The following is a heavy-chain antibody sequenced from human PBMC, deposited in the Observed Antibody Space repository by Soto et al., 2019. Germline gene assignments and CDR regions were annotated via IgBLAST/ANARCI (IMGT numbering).Heavy chain of an antibody. D-gene: IGHD6-25*01. Sequence: EVQLVESGGGLVQPGGSLRLSCAVSGLTFSNYWLNWVRQAPGKGLVWVSRINSDGSSTDYADSVKGRFTISRENARNTLYLEMHSLRAEDTALYYCGIGRRIVAAASVDWGKGTLVSVSS. CDR3: GIGRRIVAAASVD. V-gene: IGHV3-74*01. J-gene: IGHJ4*02. CDR2: INSDGSST. CDR1: GLTFSNYW.